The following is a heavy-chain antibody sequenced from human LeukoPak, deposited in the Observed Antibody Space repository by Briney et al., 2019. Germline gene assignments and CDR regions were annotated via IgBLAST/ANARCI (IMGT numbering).Heavy chain of an antibody. V-gene: IGHV5-51*01. J-gene: IGHJ3*02. CDR3: ARRIAAAGSLGDAFDI. CDR2: IYPGDSDV. CDR1: GYTFANYW. Sequence: GESLKISCTGSGYTFANYWIGWVRQMPGKGLEWMGVIYPGDSDVRYGPSFQGQVTISADKSISTAYLQWNSLKASDIAMYYCARRIAAAGSLGDAFDIWGQGTMVTVSS. D-gene: IGHD6-13*01.